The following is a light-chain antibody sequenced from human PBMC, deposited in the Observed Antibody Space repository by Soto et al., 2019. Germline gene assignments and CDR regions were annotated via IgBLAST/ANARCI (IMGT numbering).Light chain of an antibody. CDR3: QQLDSYPLT. Sequence: DIHLTQSPSFLSASVGDRVTITCRASQGISSYLAWYQQKPGKAPKLLIYAASTLQSGVLSRFSGSGTGTEFTLAISSLQPEDFAIYYCQQLDSYPLTFGGGTKVEIK. J-gene: IGKJ4*01. V-gene: IGKV1-9*01. CDR2: AAS. CDR1: QGISSY.